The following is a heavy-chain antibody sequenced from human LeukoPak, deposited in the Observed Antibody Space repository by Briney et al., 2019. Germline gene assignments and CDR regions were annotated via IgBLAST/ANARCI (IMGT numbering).Heavy chain of an antibody. D-gene: IGHD3-22*01. J-gene: IGHJ5*02. Sequence: SETLSLTCTVSGGSISSYSWNWIRQPPGKGLEWIGFMFYSGSTNYNPSLKSRVTISVDTSKNQFSLKLSSVTAADTAVYYCARDQYYYDSSGYSRFDPWGQGTLVTVSS. CDR3: ARDQYYYDSSGYSRFDP. CDR2: MFYSGST. CDR1: GGSISSYS. V-gene: IGHV4-59*01.